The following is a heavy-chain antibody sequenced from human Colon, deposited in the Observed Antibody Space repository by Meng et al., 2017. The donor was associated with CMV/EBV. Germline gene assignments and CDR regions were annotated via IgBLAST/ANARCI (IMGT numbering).Heavy chain of an antibody. D-gene: IGHD2/OR15-2a*01. CDR3: AKSRSSTPGIVDD. V-gene: IGHV4-61*08. CDR2: IYDTGIT. J-gene: IGHJ4*02. Sequence: VQLHDSGPVRVKPSETLSLLCIVFGVSVTSGAYHWSWIRQSPGKGLEWIGYIYDTGITIYNPSLKSRVTIFLETSKNQFSLNLNSMTTADTAVYYCAKSRSSTPGIVDDWGQGTLVTVSS. CDR1: GVSVTSGAYH.